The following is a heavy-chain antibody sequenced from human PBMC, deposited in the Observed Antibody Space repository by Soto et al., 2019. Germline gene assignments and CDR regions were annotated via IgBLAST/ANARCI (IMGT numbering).Heavy chain of an antibody. J-gene: IGHJ4*02. D-gene: IGHD6-6*01. Sequence: EVQLLESGGGLVQPGGSLRLSCAASGFTFSSYAMSWVRQAPGKGLEWVSGISGSGGSTYYADSVKGRFTISRDNSKNTLYLQMNILRAEDTAVYYCAKDSTAYSSSYDFDYWGQGTLVTVSS. CDR1: GFTFSSYA. CDR3: AKDSTAYSSSYDFDY. V-gene: IGHV3-23*01. CDR2: ISGSGGST.